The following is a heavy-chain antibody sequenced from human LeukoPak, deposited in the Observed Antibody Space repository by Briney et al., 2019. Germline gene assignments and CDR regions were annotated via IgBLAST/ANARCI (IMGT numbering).Heavy chain of an antibody. CDR1: GFTFSSYA. V-gene: IGHV3-30-3*01. J-gene: IGHJ4*02. CDR3: ARDSQESIVGAIDY. CDR2: ISYDGSNK. Sequence: PGGSLRLSCAASGFTFSSYAMHWVRQAPGKGLELVAVISYDGSNKYYADSVKGRFTISRDNSKNTLYLQMNSLRAEDTAVYYCARDSQESIVGAIDYWGQGTLVTVSS. D-gene: IGHD1-26*01.